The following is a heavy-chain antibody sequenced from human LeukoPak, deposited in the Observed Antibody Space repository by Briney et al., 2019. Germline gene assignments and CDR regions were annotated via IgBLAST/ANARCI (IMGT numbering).Heavy chain of an antibody. V-gene: IGHV4-34*01. CDR2: INHSGST. J-gene: IGHJ3*02. D-gene: IGHD5-12*01. CDR1: GGSFSGYY. CDR3: ARAPAGYTGYALGAFDI. Sequence: SETLSLTCAVYGGSFSGYYGSWIRQPPGKGLEWIGEINHSGSTNYNPSLKSRVTISVDTSKNQFSLKLSSVTAADTAVYYCARAPAGYTGYALGAFDIWGQGTMVTVSS.